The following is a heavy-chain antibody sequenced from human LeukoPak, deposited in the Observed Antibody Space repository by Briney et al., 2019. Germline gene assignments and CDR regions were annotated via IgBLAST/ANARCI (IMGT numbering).Heavy chain of an antibody. CDR3: ARPYYYDSRIDP. CDR2: MYYSGST. D-gene: IGHD3-22*01. Sequence: SETLSLTCALSGASFNSNYWTWIRQPPGKGLEWIGYMYYSGSTYYNPSLKSRVTISVDTSKNQFSLKLSSVTAADTAVYYCARPYYYDSRIDPWGQGTLVTVSS. CDR1: GASFNSNY. V-gene: IGHV4-59*08. J-gene: IGHJ5*02.